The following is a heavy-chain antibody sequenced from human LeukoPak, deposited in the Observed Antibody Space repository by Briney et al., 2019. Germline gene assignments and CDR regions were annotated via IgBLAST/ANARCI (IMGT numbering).Heavy chain of an antibody. CDR3: ARTSRYYDSSGYYHYYFDY. D-gene: IGHD3-22*01. J-gene: IGHJ4*02. CDR2: IKWNGGST. Sequence: GGSLRLSCGASGFTFDDYGMSWVRQAPGKGLEWVSGIKWNGGSTSYADSVKGRFTISRDNAKNSLYLQMNSLRAEDTALYHCARTSRYYDSSGYYHYYFDYWGQGTLVTVSS. CDR1: GFTFDDYG. V-gene: IGHV3-20*01.